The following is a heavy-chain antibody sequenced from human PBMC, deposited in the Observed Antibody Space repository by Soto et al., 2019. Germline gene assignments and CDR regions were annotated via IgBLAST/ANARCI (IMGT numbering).Heavy chain of an antibody. CDR2: ISYDGSNK. Sequence: QVQLVESGGGVVQPGRSLRLSCAASGFTFSSYGMHWVRQAPGKGLEWVAVISYDGSNKYYADSVKGRFTISRDNSKTTLYLQMNSLRAEDTAVYYCAKDPETYSGSYLGYWGQGTLVTVSS. D-gene: IGHD1-26*01. CDR1: GFTFSSYG. V-gene: IGHV3-30*18. J-gene: IGHJ4*02. CDR3: AKDPETYSGSYLGY.